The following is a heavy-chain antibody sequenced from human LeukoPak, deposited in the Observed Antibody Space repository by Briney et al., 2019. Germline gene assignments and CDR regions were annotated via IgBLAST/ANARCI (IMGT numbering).Heavy chain of an antibody. Sequence: ASAKVSCKASGYTFTSYYMHWVRQAPGQGLEWMGIINPSGGSTSYAQKFQGRVTMTRDTSTSTVYMELSSLRSEDTAVYYCATINPEAGSYYTHYYYGMDVWGQGTTVTVSS. CDR2: INPSGGST. J-gene: IGHJ6*02. CDR3: ATINPEAGSYYTHYYYGMDV. V-gene: IGHV1-46*01. D-gene: IGHD3-10*01. CDR1: GYTFTSYY.